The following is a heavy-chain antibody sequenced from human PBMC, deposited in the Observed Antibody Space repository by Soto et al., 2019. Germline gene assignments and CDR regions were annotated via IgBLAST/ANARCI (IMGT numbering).Heavy chain of an antibody. V-gene: IGHV4-59*08. CDR1: SDSISSYY. J-gene: IGHJ4*02. D-gene: IGHD6-19*01. Sequence: QVQLQESGPGLVRPSETLSLTCTVSSDSISSYYWIWIRQSPGEGLEWIGYTDYSGNTNYNPSLKSRVTISGDTSKTQFSLRLSSVTAADTAVYYCARAVGDPLYYLDYWGQGTLVTVSS. CDR3: ARAVGDPLYYLDY. CDR2: TDYSGNT.